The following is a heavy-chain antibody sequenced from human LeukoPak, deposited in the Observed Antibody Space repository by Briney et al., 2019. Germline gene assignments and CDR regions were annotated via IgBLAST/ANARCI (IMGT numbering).Heavy chain of an antibody. V-gene: IGHV3-23*01. CDR2: ISGGGSAT. CDR3: AKNYDSSVYYSEGFDY. D-gene: IGHD3-22*01. Sequence: PGGSLRLSCAASGFTFNNFAMNWVRQAPGQGPEWVSAISGGGSATYYADSVKGRFTISRDNSKNTLYLQMNSLRAEDTAVYYCAKNYDSSVYYSEGFDYWARAPWSPSPQ. J-gene: IGHJ4*02. CDR1: GFTFNNFA.